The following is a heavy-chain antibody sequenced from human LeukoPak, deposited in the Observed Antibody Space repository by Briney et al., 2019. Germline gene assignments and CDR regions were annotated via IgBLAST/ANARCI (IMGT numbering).Heavy chain of an antibody. CDR1: GGSIRNYY. V-gene: IGHV4-59*12. D-gene: IGHD1-26*01. J-gene: IGHJ6*03. Sequence: PSETLSPTCTVSGGSIRNYYWSWIRQPPGKGLEWIGYIHYSGSTNYNPSLKSRVTISVDTSKNQFSLKLSSVTAADTAVYYCARGRSYLPYYYYYYYMDVWGKGTTVTVSS. CDR3: ARGRSYLPYYYYYYYMDV. CDR2: IHYSGST.